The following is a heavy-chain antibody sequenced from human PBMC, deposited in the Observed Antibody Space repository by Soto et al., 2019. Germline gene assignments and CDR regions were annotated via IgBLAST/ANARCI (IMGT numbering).Heavy chain of an antibody. CDR1: GYTFTGYY. J-gene: IGHJ6*02. V-gene: IGHV1-2*04. CDR3: AREKTYYDFWSGYSSPKTYYYYYGMDV. D-gene: IGHD3-3*01. CDR2: INPNSGGT. Sequence: QVQLVQSGAEVKKPGASVKVSCKASGYTFTGYYMHWVRQAPGQGLEWMGWINPNSGGTNYAQKCKHWVTMTKNTYISTAYMELSRLRSDDTAVYYCAREKTYYDFWSGYSSPKTYYYYYGMDVWGQGTTVTVSS.